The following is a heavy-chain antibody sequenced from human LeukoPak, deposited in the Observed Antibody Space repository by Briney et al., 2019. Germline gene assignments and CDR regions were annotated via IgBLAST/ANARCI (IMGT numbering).Heavy chain of an antibody. V-gene: IGHV3-11*04. CDR3: VTGERIADGVDP. J-gene: IGHJ5*02. CDR1: GFTFSDYY. CDR2: ISSSGSTI. Sequence: GGTLRLSCAASGFTFSDYYMSWIRQAPGKGREWVSYISSSGSTIYYADSVKGRFTISRDNAKNSLYLQMNSLRAEDTAVYYCVTGERIADGVDPWGQGTLVTVSS. D-gene: IGHD6-13*01.